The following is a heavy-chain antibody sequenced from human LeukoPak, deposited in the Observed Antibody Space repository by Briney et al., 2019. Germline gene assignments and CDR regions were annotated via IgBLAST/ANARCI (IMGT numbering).Heavy chain of an antibody. CDR3: ARDGQQLAPYTMDV. V-gene: IGHV3-33*08. D-gene: IGHD6-13*01. J-gene: IGHJ6*02. CDR1: GFTFRSYW. Sequence: GGSLRLSCEASGFTFRSYWMHWVRQAPGKGLEWVAQIWYDGSNKYYTDSVKGRFTISRDNSESTLYLQMNSLRAEDTAAYYCARDGQQLAPYTMDVWGQGTTVTVSS. CDR2: IWYDGSNK.